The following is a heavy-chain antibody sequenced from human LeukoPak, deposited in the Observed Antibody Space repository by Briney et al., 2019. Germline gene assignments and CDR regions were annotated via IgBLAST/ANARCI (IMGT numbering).Heavy chain of an antibody. V-gene: IGHV3-21*01. Sequence: GGSLRPSCAASGFTFSSYSMNWVRQAPGKGLEWVSSISSSSSYIYYADSVKGRFTISRDNAKNSLYLQMNSLRAEDTAVYYGARDPRGWYEPRGAYFDYWGQGTLVTVPS. J-gene: IGHJ4*02. D-gene: IGHD6-19*01. CDR3: ARDPRGWYEPRGAYFDY. CDR2: ISSSSSYI. CDR1: GFTFSSYS.